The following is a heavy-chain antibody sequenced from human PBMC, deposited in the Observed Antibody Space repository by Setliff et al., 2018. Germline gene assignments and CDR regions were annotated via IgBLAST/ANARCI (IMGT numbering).Heavy chain of an antibody. CDR3: TTGFDTYYYYYYGMDV. V-gene: IGHV3-48*01. D-gene: IGHD3-10*01. Sequence: PGGSLRLSCAASGFTFSSYSMNWVRQAPGKGLEWVSYISSSSSSIYYADSVKGRFTISRDNAKNSLYLQMNSLKTEDTAVYYCTTGFDTYYYYYYGMDVWGQGTTVTVSS. CDR1: GFTFSSYS. J-gene: IGHJ6*02. CDR2: ISSSSSSI.